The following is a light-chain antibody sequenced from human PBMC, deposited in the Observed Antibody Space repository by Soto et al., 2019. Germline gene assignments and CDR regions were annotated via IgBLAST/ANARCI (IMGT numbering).Light chain of an antibody. CDR2: GAS. CDR3: LRYVSSRA. J-gene: IGKJ1*01. Sequence: EIVLTQSAGTLSLSPGGRATLSCRASRSVSSNYLAWYQQKPGQAPRLLIYGASSRATGIPDRFSGSGAGTDVTLSISGREAEKLGVHECLRYVSSRALGLGTQVDIK. V-gene: IGKV3-20*01. CDR1: RSVSSNY.